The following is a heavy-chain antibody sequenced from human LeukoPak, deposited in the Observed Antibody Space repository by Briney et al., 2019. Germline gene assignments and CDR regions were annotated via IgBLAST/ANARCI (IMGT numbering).Heavy chain of an antibody. Sequence: ASVKVSCKVSGYTLTELSMHWVRQAPGKGLERMGGFDPEDGETIYAQKFQGRVTMTEDTSTDTAYMELSSLRSEDTAVYYCATDLIAVAGTPVIYWGQGTLVTVSS. CDR3: ATDLIAVAGTPVIY. CDR2: FDPEDGET. D-gene: IGHD6-19*01. V-gene: IGHV1-24*01. J-gene: IGHJ4*02. CDR1: GYTLTELS.